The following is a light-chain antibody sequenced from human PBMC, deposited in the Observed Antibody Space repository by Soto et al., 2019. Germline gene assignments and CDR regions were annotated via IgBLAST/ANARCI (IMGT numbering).Light chain of an antibody. J-gene: IGKJ4*02. V-gene: IGKV3-15*01. CDR1: QSVSSN. CDR3: QRYNNWPLT. Sequence: EIVMTQSPATLSVSPGERATLSCRASQSVSSNFAWYQQKPGQAPRLLIYGASTRATGIPARFSGSGSGTEFTLTISSLQSEDFAFYYCQRYNNWPLTFGGGTTVEIK. CDR2: GAS.